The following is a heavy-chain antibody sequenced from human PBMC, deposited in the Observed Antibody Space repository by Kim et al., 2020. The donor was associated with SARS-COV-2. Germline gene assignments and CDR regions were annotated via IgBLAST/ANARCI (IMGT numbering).Heavy chain of an antibody. CDR3: ASGTYDFWSGYYPTFDY. J-gene: IGHJ4*02. Sequence: GGSLRLSCAASGFTFSSYWMHWVRQATGKGLVWVSRINSDGSSTSYADSVKGRFTISRDNAKNTLYLQMNSLRAEDTAVYYCASGTYDFWSGYYPTFDYWGQGTLVTVSS. V-gene: IGHV3-74*01. D-gene: IGHD3-3*01. CDR2: INSDGSST. CDR1: GFTFSSYW.